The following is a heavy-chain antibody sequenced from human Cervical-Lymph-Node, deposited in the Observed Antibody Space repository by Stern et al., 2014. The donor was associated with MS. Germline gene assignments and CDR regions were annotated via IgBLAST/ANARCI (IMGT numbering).Heavy chain of an antibody. V-gene: IGHV1-18*01. CDR3: ARDYRVPAAMGLDS. CDR2: IIAYNGNT. Sequence: QMQLVQSGAEVKKPGASVKVSCKASGYTFPSYGISWVRQAPGQGLEWMGWIIAYNGNTNYAQKLQGRVTMTTDTSTSTAYLELRSLRSDDTAVYYCARDYRVPAAMGLDSWGQGTLVTVSS. J-gene: IGHJ4*02. CDR1: GYTFPSYG. D-gene: IGHD2-2*01.